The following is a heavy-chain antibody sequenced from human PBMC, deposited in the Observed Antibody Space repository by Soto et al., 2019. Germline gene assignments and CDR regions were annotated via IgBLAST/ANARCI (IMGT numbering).Heavy chain of an antibody. Sequence: QVQLVESGGGVVQPGRSLRLSCAASGFTFSSYGMHWVRQAPGKGLEWVAVIWFDGSDKYYTDSVKGRFTISRDNSKNTLYLQMNRLRAEDTAVYYCAREMATTYFFDYWGQGTLVTVSS. J-gene: IGHJ4*02. CDR2: IWFDGSDK. CDR3: AREMATTYFFDY. CDR1: GFTFSSYG. D-gene: IGHD1-26*01. V-gene: IGHV3-33*01.